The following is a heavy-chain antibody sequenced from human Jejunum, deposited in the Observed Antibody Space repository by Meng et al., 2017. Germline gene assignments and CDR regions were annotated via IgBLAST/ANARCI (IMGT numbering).Heavy chain of an antibody. CDR3: ARDHMGSLDY. D-gene: IGHD1-26*01. CDR1: GGSVSSAGDQ. J-gene: IGHJ4*02. CDR2: AST. Sequence: QGQLQESGPGLVRPSETLSLICSVSGGSVSSAGDQWSWIRQPPGKGLEWIGYASTNYNPSLKSRVTISVDTSKNQFSLRLTSVTAADTAVYYCARDHMGSLDYWGQGILVTVSS. V-gene: IGHV4-61*08.